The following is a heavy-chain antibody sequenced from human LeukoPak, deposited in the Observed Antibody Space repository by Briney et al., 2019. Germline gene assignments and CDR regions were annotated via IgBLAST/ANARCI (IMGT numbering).Heavy chain of an antibody. J-gene: IGHJ4*02. D-gene: IGHD4-11*01. Sequence: QPGRSLRLSCAASGFTFSSYAMHWVRQAPGKGLEWVAVIWSDATNRYYADSVKGRFTISRDDAGKTLYLQMSSLRPEDTGVYYCAKDAQRGFDYSNSLEYWGQGTPVTVST. CDR3: AKDAQRGFDYSNSLEY. CDR1: GFTFSSYA. V-gene: IGHV3-33*06. CDR2: IWSDATNR.